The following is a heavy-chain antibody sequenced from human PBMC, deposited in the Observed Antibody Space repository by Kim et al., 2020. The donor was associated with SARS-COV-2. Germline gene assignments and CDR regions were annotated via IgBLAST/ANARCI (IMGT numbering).Heavy chain of an antibody. D-gene: IGHD3-10*01. Sequence: GGSLRLSCAASGFTFDDYAMHWVRQAPGKGLEWVSGISWNSGSIGYADSVKGRFTISRDNAKNSLYLQMNSLRAEDTALYYCAKDMPPYYYGSGIERYYYYYGMDVWGQGTTVTVSS. V-gene: IGHV3-9*01. CDR1: GFTFDDYA. CDR3: AKDMPPYYYGSGIERYYYYYGMDV. CDR2: ISWNSGSI. J-gene: IGHJ6*02.